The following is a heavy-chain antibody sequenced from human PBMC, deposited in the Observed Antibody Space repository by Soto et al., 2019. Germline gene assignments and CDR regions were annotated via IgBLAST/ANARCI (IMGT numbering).Heavy chain of an antibody. D-gene: IGHD1-1*01. CDR2: INPYRGAT. Sequence: EASVKVSFKASGYSFTDYYMHWLRQAPGQGLEWMGWINPYRGATNYAQKFQGRVTMTRDTSISTAYMELSRLRSDDTAVYWCAREHVRPRTGAMDVWGQGTTVTVSS. CDR3: AREHVRPRTGAMDV. V-gene: IGHV1-2*02. J-gene: IGHJ6*02. CDR1: GYSFTDYY.